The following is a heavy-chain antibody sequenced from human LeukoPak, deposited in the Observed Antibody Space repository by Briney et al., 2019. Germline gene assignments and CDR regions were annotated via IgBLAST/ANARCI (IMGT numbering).Heavy chain of an antibody. V-gene: IGHV3-30*02. D-gene: IGHD5-18*01. CDR2: IRYDGSNK. J-gene: IGHJ4*02. CDR3: AGRGYSYGALGDY. CDR1: GFTFSSYG. Sequence: GGSLRLSCAASGFTFSSYGMHWVRQAPGKGLEWVAFIRYDGSNKYYADSVKGRSTISRDNSKNTLYLQMNSLRAEDTAVYYCAGRGYSYGALGDYWGQGTLVTVSS.